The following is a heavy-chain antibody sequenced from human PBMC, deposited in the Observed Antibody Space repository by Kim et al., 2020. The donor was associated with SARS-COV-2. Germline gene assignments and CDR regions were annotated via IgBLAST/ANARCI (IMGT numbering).Heavy chain of an antibody. D-gene: IGHD3-3*01. J-gene: IGHJ4*02. V-gene: IGHV1-18*01. Sequence: ASVKVSCKASGYTFTSYGISWVRQAPGQGLEWMGWISAYNGNTNYAQKLQGRVTITTDTSTSTAYMELRSLRSDDTAVYYCARVVSPYYDFWSGYYNDYWGQGTPVTVSS. CDR3: ARVVSPYYDFWSGYYNDY. CDR1: GYTFTSYG. CDR2: ISAYNGNT.